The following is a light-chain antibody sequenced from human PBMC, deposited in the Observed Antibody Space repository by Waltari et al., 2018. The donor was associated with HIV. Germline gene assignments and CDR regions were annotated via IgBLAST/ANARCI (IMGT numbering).Light chain of an antibody. CDR2: GAS. Sequence: EKVMTQSPATLSVSPGERATLSCRASQTINNNLAWYQQKPGQAPQLLIYGASTRAAGVSARFSGSGSGTEFTLTITSLQSEDLAIYYCQQYNNWPQTFGQGTKVEIK. J-gene: IGKJ2*01. V-gene: IGKV3-15*01. CDR1: QTINNN. CDR3: QQYNNWPQT.